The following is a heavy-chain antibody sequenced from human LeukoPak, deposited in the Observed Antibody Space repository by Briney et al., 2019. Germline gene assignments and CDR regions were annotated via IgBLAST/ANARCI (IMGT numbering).Heavy chain of an antibody. CDR3: AKASAMIVVVSKHFDY. CDR1: GFTFSSYA. D-gene: IGHD3-22*01. V-gene: IGHV3-23*01. Sequence: GGSLRLSCAASGFTFSSYAMSWVRQAPGKGLEWVSAISGSGGSTYYADSVKGRFTISRGNSKNTLYLQMNSLRAEDTAVYYCAKASAMIVVVSKHFDYWGQGTLVTVSS. J-gene: IGHJ4*02. CDR2: ISGSGGST.